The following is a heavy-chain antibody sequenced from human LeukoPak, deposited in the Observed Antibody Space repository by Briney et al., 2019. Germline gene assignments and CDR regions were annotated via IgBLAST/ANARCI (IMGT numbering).Heavy chain of an antibody. V-gene: IGHV6-1*01. CDR1: GDSVSSNSAA. J-gene: IGHJ6*03. D-gene: IGHD3-10*01. CDR3: ARVRSEGSGRFWYYYMDV. CDR2: TYYRSKWYN. Sequence: SQTLSLTCAISGDSVSSNSAAWNWIRQSPSRGLEWLGRTYYRSKWYNDYAVSVKSRITINPDTSKNQFSLQLNSVTAADTAVYYCARVRSEGSGRFWYYYMDVWGKGTTVTISS.